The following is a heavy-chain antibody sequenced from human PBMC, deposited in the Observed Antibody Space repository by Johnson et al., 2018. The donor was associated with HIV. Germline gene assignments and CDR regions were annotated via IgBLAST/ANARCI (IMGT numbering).Heavy chain of an antibody. CDR2: INSGGGT. V-gene: IGHV3-66*01. D-gene: IGHD5-24*01. CDR3: ARGCRDGYTCDAFDI. Sequence: VQLVESGGGVVRPGGSLRLSCAVSGFTFDDYGMSWVRQAPGKGLEWVSVINSGGGTYYADSVTGRFTISRDNSKNTLYLQMNSLRAEDTAVYFCARGCRDGYTCDAFDIWGQGTMVTVSS. J-gene: IGHJ3*02. CDR1: GFTFDDYG.